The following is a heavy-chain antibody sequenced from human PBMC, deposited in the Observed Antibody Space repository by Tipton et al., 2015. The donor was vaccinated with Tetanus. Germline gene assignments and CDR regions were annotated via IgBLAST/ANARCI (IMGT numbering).Heavy chain of an antibody. V-gene: IGHV1-69*01. CDR2: TVPIFGTA. CDR3: ARDLSKELWLGYFDY. J-gene: IGHJ4*02. CDR1: GGTFSSYA. D-gene: IGHD5-18*01. Sequence: QLVQSGAEVKKPGSSVKVSCKASGGTFSSYAISWVRQAPGQGLEWMGGTVPIFGTANYAQKFQGRVTITADESTSTAYMELSSLRSEDTAVYYCARDLSKELWLGYFDYWGQGTLVTVSS.